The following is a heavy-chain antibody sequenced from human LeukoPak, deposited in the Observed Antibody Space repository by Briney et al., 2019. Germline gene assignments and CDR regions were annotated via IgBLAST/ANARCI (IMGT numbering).Heavy chain of an antibody. CDR2: ISGSDGSS. D-gene: IGHD3-16*02. CDR1: GFTFNSFA. V-gene: IGHV3-23*01. CDR3: AKSLGVGGYTRYKGFDQ. J-gene: IGHJ4*02. Sequence: GGPLRLSCAASGFTFNSFAMNWVRQAPGKGLEWVSSISGSDGSSHYADFVKGRFTISRDNSKNTLHLQMNSLRAEDTAVYYCAKSLGVGGYTRYKGFDQWGQGTLVTVSS.